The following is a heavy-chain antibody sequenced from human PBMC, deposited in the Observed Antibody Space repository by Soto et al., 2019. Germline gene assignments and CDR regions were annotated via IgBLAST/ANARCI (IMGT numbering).Heavy chain of an antibody. J-gene: IGHJ4*02. CDR3: ARAYDFWSGYNFDY. V-gene: IGHV4-30-4*01. D-gene: IGHD3-3*01. CDR1: GGSISSGDYY. Sequence: TLSLPCTFSGGSISSGDYYWSWIRQPPGKGLEWIGYIYYSGSTYYNPSLKSRVTISVDTSKNQFSLKLSSVTAADTAVYYCARAYDFWSGYNFDYWGQGTLVTVSS. CDR2: IYYSGST.